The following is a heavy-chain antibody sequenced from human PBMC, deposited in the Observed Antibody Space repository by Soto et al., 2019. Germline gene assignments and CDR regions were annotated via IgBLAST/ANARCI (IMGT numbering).Heavy chain of an antibody. V-gene: IGHV4-59*01. J-gene: IGHJ6*03. D-gene: IGHD6-13*01. CDR2: GYYSGNT. CDR3: ARKGAAASYAHYYMDV. Sequence: QVQLQESGPGLVKPSETLSLTCTVSGGSISPYYWSWIRLPPGKGLEWIGYGYYSGNTNYNPSLASRVTISVDTSRNRFSLNLTSATAADTAVYYCARKGAAASYAHYYMDVWGRGTAVTVSS. CDR1: GGSISPYY.